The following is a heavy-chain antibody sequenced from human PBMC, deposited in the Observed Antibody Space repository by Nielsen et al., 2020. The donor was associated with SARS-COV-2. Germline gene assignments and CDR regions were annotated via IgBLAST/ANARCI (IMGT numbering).Heavy chain of an antibody. Sequence: KVSCKGSGYSFTSYSNSWVRQLPGKGLEWMGRIDTSDSYTNYSPSFQGHVTISADKSISTAYLQWSSLKASDTAMYYCARHSVWGSYCSGGSCYDGMDVWGQGTTVTVSS. J-gene: IGHJ6*02. CDR3: ARHSVWGSYCSGGSCYDGMDV. V-gene: IGHV5-10-1*01. CDR2: IDTSDSYT. CDR1: GYSFTSYS. D-gene: IGHD2-15*01.